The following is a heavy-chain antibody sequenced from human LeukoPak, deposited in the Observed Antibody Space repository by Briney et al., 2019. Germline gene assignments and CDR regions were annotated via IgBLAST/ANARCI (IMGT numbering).Heavy chain of an antibody. J-gene: IGHJ5*02. CDR1: GFTFDDYG. CDR2: INWNGGST. CDR3: ARGGITMVRGVISWFDP. Sequence: GGSLRLSCAASGFTFDDYGTSWVRQAPGKGLEWVSGINWNGGSTGYADSVKGRFTISRDNAKNSLYLQMNSLRAEDTALYHCARGGITMVRGVISWFDPWGQGTLVTVSS. D-gene: IGHD3-10*01. V-gene: IGHV3-20*01.